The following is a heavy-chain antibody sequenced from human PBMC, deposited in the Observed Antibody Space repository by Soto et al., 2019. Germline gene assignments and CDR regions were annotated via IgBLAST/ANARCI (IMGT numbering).Heavy chain of an antibody. J-gene: IGHJ5*02. CDR1: GGSISSYY. V-gene: IGHV4-59*01. D-gene: IGHD6-13*01. CDR3: ARTKSAGTGWFDP. Sequence: SETLSRTCTVSGGSISSYYWSWIRQPPGKGLEWIGYIYYSGSTNYNPSLKSRVTISVDTSKNQFSLKLSSLTAADTAVYYCARTKSAGTGWFDPWGQGTLVTVS. CDR2: IYYSGST.